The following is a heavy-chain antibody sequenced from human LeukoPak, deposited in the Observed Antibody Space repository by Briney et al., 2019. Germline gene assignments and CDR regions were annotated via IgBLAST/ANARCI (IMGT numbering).Heavy chain of an antibody. CDR1: GYTFTSYG. CDR3: ARGSITLLNHFDY. V-gene: IGHV1-18*01. J-gene: IGHJ4*02. D-gene: IGHD2-21*02. CDR2: TSAHNGNT. Sequence: ASVKVSCKASGYTFTSYGINWVRQAPGQGLEWMGWTSAHNGNTNYAQSLRGRLTMTTDTSTSTAYMELRSLRSDDTAVYYCARGSITLLNHFDYWGQGTLVSASS.